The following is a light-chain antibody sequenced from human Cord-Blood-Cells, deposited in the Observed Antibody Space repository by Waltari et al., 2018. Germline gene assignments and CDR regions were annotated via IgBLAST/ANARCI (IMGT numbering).Light chain of an antibody. CDR3: QQYYSTPLT. Sequence: DIVMTQSPDSLAVSLGAWATINCKSSQSVLYSSNNKNYLAWYQQKPGQPPKLLIYWASTRESGVPDRFSGSGSGTDFTLTISSLQAEDVAVYYCQQYYSTPLTFGGGTKVEIK. J-gene: IGKJ4*01. CDR1: QSVLYSSNNKNY. V-gene: IGKV4-1*01. CDR2: WAS.